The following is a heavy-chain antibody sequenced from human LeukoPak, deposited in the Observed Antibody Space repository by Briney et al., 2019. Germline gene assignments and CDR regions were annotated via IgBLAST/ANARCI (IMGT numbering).Heavy chain of an antibody. V-gene: IGHV3-21*01. CDR3: ARAPRGIAVAGTLFDY. J-gene: IGHJ4*02. CDR1: GSTFSSYS. D-gene: IGHD6-19*01. CDR2: ISSSSSYI. Sequence: KPGGSLRLSCAASGSTFSSYSMNWVRQAPGKGLEWVSSISSSSSYIYYADSVKGRFTISRDNAKNSLYLQMNSLRAEDTAVYYCARAPRGIAVAGTLFDYWGQGTLVTASS.